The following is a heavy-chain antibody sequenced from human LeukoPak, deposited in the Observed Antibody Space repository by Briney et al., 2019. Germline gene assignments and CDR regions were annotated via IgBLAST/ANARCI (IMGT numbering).Heavy chain of an antibody. J-gene: IGHJ4*02. CDR3: AGYCSSTSCSGGY. CDR2: IYTSGST. Sequence: PSETLSLTCTVSGGSISSGSYYWSWIRQPAGKGLEWIGRIYTSGSTNYNPSLKSRVTISVDTSKNQFSLKLSSVTAADTAVYYCAGYCSSTSCSGGYWGQGTLVTVSS. CDR1: GGSISSGSYY. D-gene: IGHD2-2*01. V-gene: IGHV4-61*02.